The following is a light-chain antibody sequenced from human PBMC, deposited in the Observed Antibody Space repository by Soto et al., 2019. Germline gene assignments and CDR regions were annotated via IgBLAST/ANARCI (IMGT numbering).Light chain of an antibody. V-gene: IGLV2-8*01. Sequence: QSVLTQPPSASGSPGQSVTISCTGTSSDVGGYNYVSWYQQHPGKAPKLMIYEVSKRPSGVPDRFSGSKSGNTASLTVSGLQAEDEADYYCSSSAVSLYVFGTGTKVTVL. J-gene: IGLJ1*01. CDR1: SSDVGGYNY. CDR3: SSSAVSLYV. CDR2: EVS.